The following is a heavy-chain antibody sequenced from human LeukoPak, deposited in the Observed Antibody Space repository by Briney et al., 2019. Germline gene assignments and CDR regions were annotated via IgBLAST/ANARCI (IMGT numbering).Heavy chain of an antibody. J-gene: IGHJ4*02. Sequence: SGTLSPTCTVSGGPISSSSYYWGGIRQPPGKGVEWIGSIYYSGSTYYNPSLKSRVTISVDTSKNQFSLKLSSVTAADTAIYYCVKDRGSHVTDYWGQGTLVTVSS. CDR3: VKDRGSHVTDY. CDR1: GGPISSSSYY. V-gene: IGHV4-39*07. D-gene: IGHD1-26*01. CDR2: IYYSGST.